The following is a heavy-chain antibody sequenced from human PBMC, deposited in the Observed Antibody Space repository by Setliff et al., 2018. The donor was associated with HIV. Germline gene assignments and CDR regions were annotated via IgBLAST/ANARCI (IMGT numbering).Heavy chain of an antibody. CDR1: GFTFSHYY. V-gene: IGHV3-7*01. CDR2: IKQDESEK. J-gene: IGHJ4*02. Sequence: GGSLRLSCAASGFTFSHYYMSWVRQAPGKGLEWVANIKQDESEKNYVESVKGRFIISRDNAKNSLYLQMDSLRAEDTGVYYCARDRFILRTRGGFDSWGLGTLVTVSS. CDR3: ARDRFILRTRGGFDS. D-gene: IGHD2-21*01.